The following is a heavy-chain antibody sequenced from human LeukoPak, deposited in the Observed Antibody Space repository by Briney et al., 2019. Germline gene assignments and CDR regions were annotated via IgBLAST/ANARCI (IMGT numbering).Heavy chain of an antibody. D-gene: IGHD4-17*01. CDR3: ARDINGDYGFDY. V-gene: IGHV4-59*01. CDR1: GGSISSYY. CDR2: IYYSGST. J-gene: IGHJ4*02. Sequence: PSETLSLTCTVSGGSISSYYWSWIRQPPGKGLEWIGYIYYSGSTNYNPSLKSRVTISVDTSKNQFSLKLSSVTAADTAVYYCARDINGDYGFDYWGQGTLDTVSS.